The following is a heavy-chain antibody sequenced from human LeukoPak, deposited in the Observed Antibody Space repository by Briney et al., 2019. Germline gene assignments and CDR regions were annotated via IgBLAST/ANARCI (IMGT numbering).Heavy chain of an antibody. J-gene: IGHJ6*02. V-gene: IGHV4-34*01. CDR3: ARALRYCSSTSCYGAGMDV. Sequence: SETLSLTCAVHGGSFSGYYWSWIRQPPGKGLEWIGEINHSGSTNYNPSLKSRVTMSVDTSKNQFSLKLSSVTAADTAVYYCARALRYCSSTSCYGAGMDVWGQGTTVTVSS. CDR1: GGSFSGYY. CDR2: INHSGST. D-gene: IGHD2-2*01.